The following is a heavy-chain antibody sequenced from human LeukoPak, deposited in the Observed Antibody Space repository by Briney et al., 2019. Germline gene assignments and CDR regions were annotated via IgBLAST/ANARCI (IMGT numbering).Heavy chain of an antibody. CDR3: ARAYDSSSYELDY. D-gene: IGHD3-22*01. V-gene: IGHV3-20*04. CDR2: INWNGGST. Sequence: PGGSLRLSCAASEFSVGGNYMTWVRQAPGKGLEWVSGINWNGGSTGYADSVKGRFTISRDNAKNSLYLQMNSLRAEDTALYYCARAYDSSSYELDYWGQGTLVTVSS. CDR1: EFSVGGNY. J-gene: IGHJ4*02.